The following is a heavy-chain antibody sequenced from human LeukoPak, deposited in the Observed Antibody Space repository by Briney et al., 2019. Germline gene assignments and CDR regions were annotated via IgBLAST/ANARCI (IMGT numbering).Heavy chain of an antibody. CDR2: FDPEDGET. D-gene: IGHD2-2*01. CDR3: ATSFKYERLVRGFDP. V-gene: IGHV1-24*01. Sequence: ASVKVSCKVSGYTLAELSMHWVRQAPGKGLEWMGGFDPEDGETIYTQKFQGRVTMTEDTSTDTAYMELSSLRSEDTAVYYCATSFKYERLVRGFDPWGQGTLVTVSS. J-gene: IGHJ5*02. CDR1: GYTLAELS.